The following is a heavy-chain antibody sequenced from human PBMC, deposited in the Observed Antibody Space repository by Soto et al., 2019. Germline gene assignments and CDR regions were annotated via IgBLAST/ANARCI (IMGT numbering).Heavy chain of an antibody. V-gene: IGHV3-43*01. D-gene: IGHD6-13*01. CDR3: EKDIGSSSWYRLIDY. J-gene: IGHJ4*02. CDR2: ISWDGGST. Sequence: EVQLVESGGVVVQPGGSLRLSCAASGFTFDDYTMHWVRQAPGKGLEWVSLISWDGGSTYYADSVKGRFTISRDNSKNSLYLQMNSLRTEDTALYYCEKDIGSSSWYRLIDYWGQGTLVTVSS. CDR1: GFTFDDYT.